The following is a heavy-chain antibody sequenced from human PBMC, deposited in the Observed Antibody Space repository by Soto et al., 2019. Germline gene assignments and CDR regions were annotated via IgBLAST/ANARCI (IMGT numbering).Heavy chain of an antibody. CDR2: ITSDGRT. CDR3: DKDYSTVTTDPLSVVLFDY. V-gene: IGHV3-23*01. CDR1: GFTFSSYA. Sequence: PVGSLRLSCAASGFTFSSYAMSWVRQAPVKVLEWVSIITSDGRTYYADSVKGRFTISRDNSKNTMYLQMNSLRAEDTAVYYCDKDYSTVTTDPLSVVLFDYWGQGALVTVSS. J-gene: IGHJ4*02. D-gene: IGHD4-17*01.